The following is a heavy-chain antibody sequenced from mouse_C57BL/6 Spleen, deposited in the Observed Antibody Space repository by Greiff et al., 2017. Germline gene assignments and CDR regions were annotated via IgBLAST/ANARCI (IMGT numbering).Heavy chain of an antibody. J-gene: IGHJ4*01. V-gene: IGHV1-69*01. D-gene: IGHD2-4*01. Sequence: QVQLKESGAELVMPGASVKLSCKASGYTFTSYWMHWVKQRPGQGLEWIGEIDPSDSYTNYNQKFKGKSTLTVDKSSSTAYMQLSSLTSEDSAVYYCARYDYVDYYAMDYWGQGTSVTVSS. CDR3: ARYDYVDYYAMDY. CDR1: GYTFTSYW. CDR2: IDPSDSYT.